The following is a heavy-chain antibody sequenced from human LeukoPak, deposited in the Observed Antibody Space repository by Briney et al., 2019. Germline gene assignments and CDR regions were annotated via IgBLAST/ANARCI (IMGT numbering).Heavy chain of an antibody. D-gene: IGHD3-22*01. J-gene: IGHJ4*02. CDR3: AKDHDYYDSSGYYYGFDY. V-gene: IGHV3-9*01. CDR2: ISWNSGSI. CDR1: GFIFNNYA. Sequence: PGGSLRLSCAGSGFIFNNYAMHWVRQAPGKGLEWVSGISWNSGSIGYADSVKGRFTISRDNAKNSLYLQMNSLRAEDTALYYCAKDHDYYDSSGYYYGFDYWGQGTLVTVSS.